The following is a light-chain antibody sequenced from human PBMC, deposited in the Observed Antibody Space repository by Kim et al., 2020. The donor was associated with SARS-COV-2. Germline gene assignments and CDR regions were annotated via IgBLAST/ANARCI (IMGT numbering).Light chain of an antibody. CDR2: AAS. CDR1: QSISSY. Sequence: SASVGDRVTSTCRASQSISSYLNWYQQKPGKAPKLLIYAASSLQSGVPSRFSGSGSGTDFTLKISRVEAEDVGVYYCMQALDIVTFGPGTKVDIK. CDR3: MQALDIVT. V-gene: IGKV1-39*02. J-gene: IGKJ3*01.